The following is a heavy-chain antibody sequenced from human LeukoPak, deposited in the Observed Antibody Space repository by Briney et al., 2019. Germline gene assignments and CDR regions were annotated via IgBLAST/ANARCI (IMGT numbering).Heavy chain of an antibody. Sequence: GGSLRLSCVASGFTFSSYAMHWVRQAPGKGLEWVAVISYDGSNKNYADSVKGRFTISRDNSKNTLYLQMNSLRTEDTAVYYCARGGIYDILTGYYKPGSYFDYWGQGTLVTVSS. CDR3: ARGGIYDILTGYYKPGSYFDY. D-gene: IGHD3-9*01. V-gene: IGHV3-30*04. J-gene: IGHJ4*02. CDR2: ISYDGSNK. CDR1: GFTFSSYA.